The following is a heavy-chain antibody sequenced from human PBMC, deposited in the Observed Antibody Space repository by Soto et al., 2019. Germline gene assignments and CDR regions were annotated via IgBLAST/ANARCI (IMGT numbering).Heavy chain of an antibody. D-gene: IGHD3-3*01. V-gene: IGHV4-30-4*01. Sequence: QVQLQESGPGLVKPSQTLSLSCTVSGGSISSGDYYWSWIRQAPGKGLEWIGYIYYSGSTYYNPSLKSRVTISVDTSKNQFSLKLSSVTAADTAVYYCASTYYDFWSGYPPYYYGMDVWGQGTTVTVSS. CDR2: IYYSGST. J-gene: IGHJ6*02. CDR3: ASTYYDFWSGYPPYYYGMDV. CDR1: GGSISSGDYY.